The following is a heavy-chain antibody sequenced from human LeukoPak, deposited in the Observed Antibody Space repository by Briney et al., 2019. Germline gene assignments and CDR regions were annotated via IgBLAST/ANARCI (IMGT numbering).Heavy chain of an antibody. CDR2: IKPDGSEK. CDR3: ARGRAWELLRPPPDYFDY. Sequence: GGSLRLSCAASGFMFSGYWMSWVRQAPGKGLEWVANIKPDGSEKYSVDSVKGRFTISRDNAKNSLYLQMSSLRAEDTAVYYCARGRAWELLRPPPDYFDYWGQGTLVTVSS. CDR1: GFMFSGYW. V-gene: IGHV3-7*03. J-gene: IGHJ4*02. D-gene: IGHD1-26*01.